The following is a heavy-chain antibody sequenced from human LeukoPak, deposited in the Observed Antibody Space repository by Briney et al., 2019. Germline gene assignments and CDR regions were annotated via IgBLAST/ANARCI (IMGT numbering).Heavy chain of an antibody. J-gene: IGHJ4*02. CDR1: GGSISSGGYS. CDR3: ARLSTRMTTFDY. CDR2: IYHIGTT. Sequence: PSETLSLTCAVSGGSISSGGYSWSWIRQPPGKGLEWIGYIYHIGTTHYNPSLRSRVTISVDRSKNQFSLTLTSVTAADTAVYYGARLSTRMTTFDYWGQGAVVTVSS. D-gene: IGHD4-17*01. V-gene: IGHV4-30-2*01.